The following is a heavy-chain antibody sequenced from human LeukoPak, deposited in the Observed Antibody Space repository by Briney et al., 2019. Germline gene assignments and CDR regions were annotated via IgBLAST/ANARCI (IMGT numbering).Heavy chain of an antibody. Sequence: GASVKVSCKASGGTFSSYTISWVRQAPGQGLEWMGRIIPILGIANYAQKFQGRVTITADKSTSTAYMELSSLRSEDTAVYYCARDPLRYCSGGSCYSNDYWGQGTLVTVSS. CDR2: IIPILGIA. V-gene: IGHV1-69*04. CDR1: GGTFSSYT. D-gene: IGHD2-15*01. J-gene: IGHJ4*02. CDR3: ARDPLRYCSGGSCYSNDY.